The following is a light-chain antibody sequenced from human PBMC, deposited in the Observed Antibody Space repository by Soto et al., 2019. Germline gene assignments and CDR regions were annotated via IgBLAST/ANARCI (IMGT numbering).Light chain of an antibody. CDR2: QAS. J-gene: IGKJ5*01. CDR3: QQYGDYSPIT. CDR1: QSISNW. V-gene: IGKV1-5*03. Sequence: DIQMTQSPSTLSASVGDSVTITCRASQSISNWLAWYQQKPGKAPKLLIYQASSLESGVPSRFSGSASGTEFTRTITSLQPDDFATYYCQQYGDYSPITFGQGTRLQIK.